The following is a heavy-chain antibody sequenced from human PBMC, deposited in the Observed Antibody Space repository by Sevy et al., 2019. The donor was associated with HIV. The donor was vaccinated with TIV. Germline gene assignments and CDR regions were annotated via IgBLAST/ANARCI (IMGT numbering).Heavy chain of an antibody. J-gene: IGHJ4*02. CDR3: ARDLVGATSD. CDR2: ISYDGSNK. CDR1: GFTFINHA. D-gene: IGHD1-26*01. V-gene: IGHV3-30*04. Sequence: GGSLRLSCAASGFTFINHAMHWVRQAPGKGLEWVTVISYDGSNKYYADSVKGRFTISRDNSKNMLYLQMNSLRPEDTAVYYCARDLVGATSDWGQGTLVTVSS.